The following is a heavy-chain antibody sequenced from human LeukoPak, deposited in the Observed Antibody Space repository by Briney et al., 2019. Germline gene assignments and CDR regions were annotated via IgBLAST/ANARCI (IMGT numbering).Heavy chain of an antibody. D-gene: IGHD6-13*01. CDR2: IYYSGST. CDR1: GASISSGDHF. V-gene: IGHV4-61*08. CDR3: ARMLGGTYWYSSSWSFDY. J-gene: IGHJ4*02. Sequence: SETLSLTCTVSGASISSGDHFWSWIRQPPGKGLEWIGYIYYSGSTNYNPSLKSRVTISVDTSKNQFSLKLSSVTAADTAVYYCARMLGGTYWYSSSWSFDYWGQGTLVTVSS.